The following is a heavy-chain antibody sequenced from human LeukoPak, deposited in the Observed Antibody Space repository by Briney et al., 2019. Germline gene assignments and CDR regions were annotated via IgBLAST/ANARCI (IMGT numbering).Heavy chain of an antibody. V-gene: IGHV1-69*06. Sequence: ASVTVSCKASGGSFSSYAISWVRQAPGPGLEWMGGIIPIFGTANYAQKFQGRVTITADKSTSTAYMELSSLRSEDTAVYYCARVAQGGSYFDYWGQGTLVTVSS. CDR2: IIPIFGTA. CDR1: GGSFSSYA. J-gene: IGHJ4*02. D-gene: IGHD3-16*01. CDR3: ARVAQGGSYFDY.